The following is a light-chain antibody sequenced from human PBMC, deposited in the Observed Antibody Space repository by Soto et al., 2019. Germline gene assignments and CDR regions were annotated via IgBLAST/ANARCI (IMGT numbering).Light chain of an antibody. CDR2: AAS. CDR1: QSISSY. J-gene: IGKJ1*01. Sequence: DLQMSQSPTSPSASVGDRVTLPCRAGQSISSYLNWYQQKPGKAPKLLIYAASSLQSGVPSRFSGSGSGTEFTLIISSLQPDDFATYYCQQDYNYPWTFGQGTKVDIK. CDR3: QQDYNYPWT. V-gene: IGKV1-39*01.